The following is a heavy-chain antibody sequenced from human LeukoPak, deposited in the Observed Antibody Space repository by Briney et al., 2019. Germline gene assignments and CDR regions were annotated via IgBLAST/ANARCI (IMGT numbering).Heavy chain of an antibody. CDR3: ARAAYRYGVDV. D-gene: IGHD3-16*02. CDR2: ISYDGSNK. Sequence: GRSLRLSCAASGFTFSSYDMHWVRQAPGKGLEWVAVISYDGSNKYYADSVKGRFTISRDNSKNTLYLQMNSLRAEDTAVYYCARAAYRYGVDVWGQGTTVTVSS. V-gene: IGHV3-30-3*01. CDR1: GFTFSSYD. J-gene: IGHJ6*02.